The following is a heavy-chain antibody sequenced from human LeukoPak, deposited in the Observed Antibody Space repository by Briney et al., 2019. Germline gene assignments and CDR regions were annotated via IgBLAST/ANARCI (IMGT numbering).Heavy chain of an antibody. CDR1: GGSFSGYY. V-gene: IGHV4-34*01. Sequence: SETLSLTCAVYGGSFSGYYWSWIRQPPGKGLEWIGEINHSGSTNYNPSLKSRVTISVDKSKNQFSLRLSSVTAADTAVYYCARSSRSWSTFDNWGQGTLVTVSS. D-gene: IGHD2-2*01. CDR3: ARSSRSWSTFDN. CDR2: INHSGST. J-gene: IGHJ4*02.